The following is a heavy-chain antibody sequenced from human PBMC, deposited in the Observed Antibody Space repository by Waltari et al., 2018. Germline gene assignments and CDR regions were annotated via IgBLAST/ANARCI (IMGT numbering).Heavy chain of an antibody. CDR1: GDSVPSGSSH. CDR2: MYYRGSS. J-gene: IGHJ5*01. CDR3: ARAFGSGSYAWFDS. V-gene: IGHV4-39*01. D-gene: IGHD3-10*01. Sequence: QLQLQESGPGLVKPSETLSLTCSVSGDSVPSGSSHWGWIRQPPRKGLEWIGIMYYRGSSYSNPSLKSRVTISVDTSKNQFSLKLSSVAAADTAVYYCARAFGSGSYAWFDSWGQGTLVTVSS.